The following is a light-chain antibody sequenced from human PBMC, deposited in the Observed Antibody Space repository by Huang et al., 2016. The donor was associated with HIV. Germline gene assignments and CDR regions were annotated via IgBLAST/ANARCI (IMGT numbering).Light chain of an antibody. Sequence: EIVMTQSPATLSVSPGERATLSCRARQSVSSNLAWYQQNPGQAPRLPIYGASTRATGIPARFSGMGSGTEFTLTISSLQSEDCAVYYCQQYNNWPPEYTFGQGTKLEIK. J-gene: IGKJ2*01. CDR1: QSVSSN. CDR2: GAS. CDR3: QQYNNWPPEYT. V-gene: IGKV3-15*01.